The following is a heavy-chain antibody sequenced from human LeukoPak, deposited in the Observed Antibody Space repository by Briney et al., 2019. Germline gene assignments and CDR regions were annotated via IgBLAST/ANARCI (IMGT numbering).Heavy chain of an antibody. CDR1: GYTFSSYA. CDR3: AKGRVVTAAVFDY. J-gene: IGHJ4*02. D-gene: IGHD2-2*01. V-gene: IGHV3-23*01. CDR2: ISGSSGGT. Sequence: VGSLRLSCAASGYTFSSYAMSWVRQAPGQGLEWVCAISGSSGGTYYAETVQGRFTLSRDNSKSTLYLQMNSLRAEDTAVYYCAKGRVVTAAVFDYWGQGTLVTVSS.